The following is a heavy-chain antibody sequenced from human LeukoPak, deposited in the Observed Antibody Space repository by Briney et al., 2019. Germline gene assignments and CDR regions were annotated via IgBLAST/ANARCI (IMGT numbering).Heavy chain of an antibody. D-gene: IGHD3-22*01. V-gene: IGHV4-34*01. J-gene: IGHJ4*02. CDR1: GGSFSGYY. CDR3: ARRGYYYDSSGYSPPYYFDY. CDR2: INHSGST. Sequence: PSETLSLTCAVYGGSFSGYYWSWIRQPPGKGLEWIGEINHSGSTNYNPSLKSRVPISVDTSKNQFSLKLSSVTAADTAVYYCARRGYYYDSSGYSPPYYFDYWGQGTLVTVSS.